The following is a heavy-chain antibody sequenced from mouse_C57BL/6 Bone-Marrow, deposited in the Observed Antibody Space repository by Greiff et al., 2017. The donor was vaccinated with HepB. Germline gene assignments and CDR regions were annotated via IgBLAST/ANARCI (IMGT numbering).Heavy chain of an antibody. J-gene: IGHJ1*03. V-gene: IGHV10-1*01. CDR1: GFSFNTYA. CDR3: VRHGGDFDV. Sequence: EVHLVESGGGLVQPKGSLKLSCAASGFSFNTYAMNWVRQAPGKGLEWVARIRSKSNNYATYYADSVKDRFTISRDDSESMLYLQMNNLKTEDTAMYYCVRHGGDFDVWGTGTTVTVSS. CDR2: IRSKSNNYAT.